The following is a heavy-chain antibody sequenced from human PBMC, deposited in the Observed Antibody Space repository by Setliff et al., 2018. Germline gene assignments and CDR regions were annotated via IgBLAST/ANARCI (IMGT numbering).Heavy chain of an antibody. CDR1: GYSISSGHY. Sequence: NPSETLSLTCTVSGYSISSGHYWGWIRQSPGKGLDWIGSIFHLGNAYYNPSLKSRVTMSVDTSKNQFSLRLTSVTAADTAVYYCVRQGADTGSNYDKYFRHWGQGALVTVSS. J-gene: IGHJ1*01. CDR3: VRQGADTGSNYDKYFRH. V-gene: IGHV4-38-2*02. CDR2: IFHLGNA. D-gene: IGHD1-26*01.